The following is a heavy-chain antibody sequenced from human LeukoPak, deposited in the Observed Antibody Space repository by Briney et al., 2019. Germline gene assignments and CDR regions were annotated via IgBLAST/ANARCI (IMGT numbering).Heavy chain of an antibody. CDR3: ARDLAYSRLDY. J-gene: IGHJ4*02. CDR2: INPDGNKK. V-gene: IGHV3-7*01. Sequence: GGSLRLSCAVSGLTFNSSWMDWVRQAPGKGLEWVASINPDGNKKYSADSVKGRFTISRDNAENSLYLQMNSLRVEDTAFFYCARDLAYSRLDYWGQGMLVTVSS. CDR1: GLTFNSSW. D-gene: IGHD5-18*01.